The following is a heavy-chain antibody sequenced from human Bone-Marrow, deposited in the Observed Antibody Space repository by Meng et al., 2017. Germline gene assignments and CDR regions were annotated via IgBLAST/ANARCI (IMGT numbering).Heavy chain of an antibody. CDR1: GFTFSSYS. CDR3: SRGDYERINDY. J-gene: IGHJ4*02. Sequence: EVERVEVGGSLVQPGGSLRLSCAASGFTFSSYSMNGVRQATGKGLEWVSSISSSSSYIYYADSVKGRFTISRDNAKNSLYLQMNSLRAEDTAVYYCSRGDYERINDYWGQGTLVTVSS. V-gene: IGHV3-21*01. CDR2: ISSSSSYI. D-gene: IGHD4-17*01.